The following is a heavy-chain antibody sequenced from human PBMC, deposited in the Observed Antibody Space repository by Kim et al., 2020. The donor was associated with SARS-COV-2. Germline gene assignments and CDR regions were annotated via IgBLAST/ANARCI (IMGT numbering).Heavy chain of an antibody. D-gene: IGHD6-13*01. CDR2: IYPGDSDT. J-gene: IGHJ5*02. Sequence: GESLKISCKGSGYSFTSYWIGWVRQMPGKGLEWMGIIYPGDSDTRYSPSFQGQVTISADKSISTAYLQWSSLKASDTAMYYCARGAAAAQGWGHWFDPWGQGTLVTVSS. CDR3: ARGAAAAQGWGHWFDP. CDR1: GYSFTSYW. V-gene: IGHV5-51*01.